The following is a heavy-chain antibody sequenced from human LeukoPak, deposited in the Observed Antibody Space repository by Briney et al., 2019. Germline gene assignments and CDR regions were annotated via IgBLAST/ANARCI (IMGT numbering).Heavy chain of an antibody. J-gene: IGHJ4*02. Sequence: SQTLSLTCTVSGGSISSGSYYWSWIRQHPGKGLEWIGYIYYSGSTYYNPSLRSRVIISDDTSKNQFSLKLLSLTAADTAVYYCAGGDGYSLDYWGQGTLVTVSS. CDR3: AGGDGYSLDY. CDR2: IYYSGST. D-gene: IGHD5-24*01. CDR1: GGSISSGSYY. V-gene: IGHV4-31*03.